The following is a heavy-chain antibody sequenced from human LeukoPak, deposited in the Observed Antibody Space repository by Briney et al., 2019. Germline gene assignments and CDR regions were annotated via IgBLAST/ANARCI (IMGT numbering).Heavy chain of an antibody. Sequence: SETLSLTCAVYGGSFSGYHWSWIRQPPGKGLEWIGEINHSGSTNYNPSLKSRVTISVDTSKNQFSLKLSSVTAADTAVYYCARAPILYYFDYWGQGTLVTVSS. CDR2: INHSGST. J-gene: IGHJ4*02. V-gene: IGHV4-34*01. CDR1: GGSFSGYH. CDR3: ARAPILYYFDY.